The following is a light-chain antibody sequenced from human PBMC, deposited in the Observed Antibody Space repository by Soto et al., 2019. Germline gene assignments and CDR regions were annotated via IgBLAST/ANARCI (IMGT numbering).Light chain of an antibody. V-gene: IGLV2-8*01. CDR2: EVT. J-gene: IGLJ3*02. CDR1: SSDVGGYNY. Sequence: QSALTQPPSASGSPGQSGTISCTGTSSDVGGYNYVSWYQQQPGKAPKLIIYEVTKRPSGVPDRVSGSKSGNTASLTVSGLQDEDEADYYCSSFAGSSHLRFGGGTKLTVL. CDR3: SSFAGSSHLR.